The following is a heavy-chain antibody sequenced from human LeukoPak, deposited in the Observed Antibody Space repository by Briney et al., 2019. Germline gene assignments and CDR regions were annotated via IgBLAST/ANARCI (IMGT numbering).Heavy chain of an antibody. CDR2: ISSSSSYI. Sequence: GGSLRLSCVASGFAFSTSWMTWVRQAPGKGLEWVSSISSSSSYIYYADSVKGRFTISRDNAKNSLYLQMNSLRAEDTAVYYCARVREFDIVVVPADPIDYWGRGTLVTVSS. CDR3: ARVREFDIVVVPADPIDY. J-gene: IGHJ4*02. V-gene: IGHV3-21*01. CDR1: GFAFSTSW. D-gene: IGHD2-2*01.